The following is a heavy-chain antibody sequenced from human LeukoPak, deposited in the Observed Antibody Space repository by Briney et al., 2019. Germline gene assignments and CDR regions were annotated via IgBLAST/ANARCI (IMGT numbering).Heavy chain of an antibody. D-gene: IGHD4-23*01. J-gene: IGHJ4*02. Sequence: PGGSLRLSCAASGFTFSSYAMHWVRQAPGKGLEWVAVISYDGSNKYYADSVKGRFTISRDNSKNTLYLQMNSLRAEDTAVYYCARVPLGYGGNEVFDYWGQGTLVTVTS. CDR1: GFTFSSYA. CDR3: ARVPLGYGGNEVFDY. CDR2: ISYDGSNK. V-gene: IGHV3-30-3*01.